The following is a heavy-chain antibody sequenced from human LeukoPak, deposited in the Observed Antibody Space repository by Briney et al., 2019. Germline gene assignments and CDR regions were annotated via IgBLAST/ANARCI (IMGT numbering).Heavy chain of an antibody. CDR2: IYTSGTI. J-gene: IGHJ5*02. Sequence: PSETLSLTCTVSGGSISSYYWSWIRQPAGTALEWIGRIYTSGTITYNPSLKSRVTISVDTSKNQFSLKLSSVTAADTAVYYCARDWGTTGEVKFDPWGQGTLVTVSS. CDR1: GGSISSYY. CDR3: ARDWGTTGEVKFDP. D-gene: IGHD3-16*01. V-gene: IGHV4-4*07.